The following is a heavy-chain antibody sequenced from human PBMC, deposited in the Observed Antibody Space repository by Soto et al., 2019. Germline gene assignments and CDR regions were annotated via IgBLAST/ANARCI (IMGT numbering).Heavy chain of an antibody. Sequence: PGGSLRLSCAASGFTFSSYAMHWVRQAPGKGLEWVAVISYDGSNKYYADSVKGRFTISRDNSKNTLYLQMNSLRAEDTAVYYCARDNFIAAAGNFDYWGQGTLVTVSS. V-gene: IGHV3-30-3*01. D-gene: IGHD6-13*01. J-gene: IGHJ4*02. CDR3: ARDNFIAAAGNFDY. CDR2: ISYDGSNK. CDR1: GFTFSSYA.